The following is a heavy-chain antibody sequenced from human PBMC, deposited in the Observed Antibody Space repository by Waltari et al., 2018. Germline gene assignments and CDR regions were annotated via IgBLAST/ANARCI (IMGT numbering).Heavy chain of an antibody. CDR2: ISPYNGNT. D-gene: IGHD2-2*01. V-gene: IGHV1-18*04. CDR1: GYTFTSYG. J-gene: IGHJ4*02. Sequence: QVQLVQSGAEVKKPGASVKVSCKTSGYTFTSYGITWVRQAPGQGLEWVGWISPYNGNTDYAQKLQGRVTMTTDTSTSTAYMELRSLRSDDTAVYYCARDEIGYCSDTSCDYWGQGTLVTVSS. CDR3: ARDEIGYCSDTSCDY.